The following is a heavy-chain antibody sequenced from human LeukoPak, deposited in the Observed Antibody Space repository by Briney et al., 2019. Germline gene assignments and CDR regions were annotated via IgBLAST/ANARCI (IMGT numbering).Heavy chain of an antibody. Sequence: PGGSLRLSCTTSGFSFSSYGMHWVRQAPGKGLEWVAVISYDGSNKYYADSVKGRFTISRDNSKNTLYLQMNSLRAEDTAVYYCAKDNRYGGNSLIDYWGQGTLVTVSS. V-gene: IGHV3-30*18. CDR1: GFSFSSYG. CDR3: AKDNRYGGNSLIDY. D-gene: IGHD4-23*01. CDR2: ISYDGSNK. J-gene: IGHJ4*02.